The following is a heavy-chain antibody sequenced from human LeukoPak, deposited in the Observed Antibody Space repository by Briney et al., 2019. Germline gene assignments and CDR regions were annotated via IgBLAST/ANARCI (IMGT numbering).Heavy chain of an antibody. Sequence: ASVKVSCTASGYTSTGYYMHWVRQAPGQGLEWMGWINPNSGGTNYAQKFQGRVTMTRDTSISTVYMELSRLTSDDTAVFYCARRYFDALTGYYPCDHWGRGTLLTVSS. D-gene: IGHD3-9*01. V-gene: IGHV1-2*02. CDR3: ARRYFDALTGYYPCDH. J-gene: IGHJ4*02. CDR2: INPNSGGT. CDR1: GYTSTGYY.